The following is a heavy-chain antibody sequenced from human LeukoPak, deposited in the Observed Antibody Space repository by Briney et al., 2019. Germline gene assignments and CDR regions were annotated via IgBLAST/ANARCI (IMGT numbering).Heavy chain of an antibody. CDR3: AKSPVPYCSGGSCYGMDV. CDR2: ISGSGGST. Sequence: PGGSLRLSCAASGFTFSSYAMSWVRQAPGKGLEWVSVISGSGGSTYYADSMKGRFTISRDNSKNTLYLQMNSLRVEDTAGYYCAKSPVPYCSGGSCYGMDVWGQGTTVTVSS. D-gene: IGHD2-15*01. CDR1: GFTFSSYA. V-gene: IGHV3-23*01. J-gene: IGHJ6*02.